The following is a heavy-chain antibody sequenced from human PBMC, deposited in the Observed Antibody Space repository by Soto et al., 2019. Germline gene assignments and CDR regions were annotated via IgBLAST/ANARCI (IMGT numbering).Heavy chain of an antibody. D-gene: IGHD6-19*01. CDR3: ARARSTVAGLFDF. Sequence: SETLSLTCAVSGGSISSGGYSWSWIRQPPGKGLEWIGYIYHSGSTYYNPSLKSRVTISVDRSKNQFSLKLSSVTAADTAVYYCARARSTVAGLFDFWGQGTLVTVSS. V-gene: IGHV4-30-2*01. J-gene: IGHJ4*02. CDR2: IYHSGST. CDR1: GGSISSGGYS.